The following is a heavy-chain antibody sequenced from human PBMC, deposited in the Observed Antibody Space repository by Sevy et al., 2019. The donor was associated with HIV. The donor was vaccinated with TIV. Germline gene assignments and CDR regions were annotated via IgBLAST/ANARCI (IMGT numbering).Heavy chain of an antibody. Sequence: ASVKVSCKASGYTFTSYSIIWVRQATGQGLEWMGWMSPNSGSTGSAQNFKGRITMTGNTSISTAYMELSSLTSEDTGVYYCTRDLAYDSSSSPGYWGQGTLVTVSS. V-gene: IGHV1-8*01. CDR2: MSPNSGST. J-gene: IGHJ4*02. D-gene: IGHD5-12*01. CDR1: GYTFTSYS. CDR3: TRDLAYDSSSSPGY.